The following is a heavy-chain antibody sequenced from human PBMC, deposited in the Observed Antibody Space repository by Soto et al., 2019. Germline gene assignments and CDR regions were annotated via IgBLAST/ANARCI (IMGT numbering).Heavy chain of an antibody. Sequence: QVQLQESGPGLVKPSETLSLTFTFSGGSISSYYWSWIRQTPGKGLEWIGYISYSGSTNYNPSLKSRGTISVDSSKNQFSLKLSSVTAADTAVYYCARDLILGGAFDIWFQGTMVTVSS. CDR3: ARDLILGGAFDI. V-gene: IGHV4-59*01. CDR2: ISYSGST. CDR1: GGSISSYY. J-gene: IGHJ3*02. D-gene: IGHD2-8*02.